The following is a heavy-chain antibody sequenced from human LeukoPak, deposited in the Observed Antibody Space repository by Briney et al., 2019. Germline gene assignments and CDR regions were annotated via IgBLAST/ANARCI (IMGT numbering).Heavy chain of an antibody. V-gene: IGHV3-30*02. CDR3: AREVEVPAALPFDY. J-gene: IGHJ4*02. D-gene: IGHD2-2*01. Sequence: PGGSLRLSCAASGFTFSSYGMHWVRQAPGKGLEWVAFIRYDGSNKYYADSVKGRFTISRDNSKNTLYLQMNSLRAEDTAVYYCAREVEVPAALPFDYWGQGTLVTVSS. CDR2: IRYDGSNK. CDR1: GFTFSSYG.